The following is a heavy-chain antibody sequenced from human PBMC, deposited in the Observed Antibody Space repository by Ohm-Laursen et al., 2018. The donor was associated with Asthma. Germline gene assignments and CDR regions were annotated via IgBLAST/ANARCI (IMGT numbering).Heavy chain of an antibody. CDR2: IYYSGST. CDR1: GGSISSYY. V-gene: IGHV4-59*07. D-gene: IGHD3-3*01. J-gene: IGHJ4*02. Sequence: SDTLSLTCTVSGGSISSYYWSWIRQPPGKGLEWIGYIYYSGSTNYNPSLKSRVTISVDTSKNQFSLKLSSVTAADTAVYYCARSGGHDFWSGYYPFDYWGQGTLVTVSS. CDR3: ARSGGHDFWSGYYPFDY.